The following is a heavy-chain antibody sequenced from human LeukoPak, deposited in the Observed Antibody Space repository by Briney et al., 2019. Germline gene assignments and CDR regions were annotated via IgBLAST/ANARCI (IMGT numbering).Heavy chain of an antibody. CDR3: ARVPITYSSGFGKLS. D-gene: IGHD6-19*01. V-gene: IGHV4-61*02. Sequence: SETLSLTCTVSGGSISSGSYYWSWIRQPAGKGLEWIGRIYTSGSINYNPSLKSRVTISVDTSKNQFSLKLSSVTAADTAVYYCARVPITYSSGFGKLSWGQGTLVTVSS. J-gene: IGHJ4*02. CDR2: IYTSGSI. CDR1: GGSISSGSYY.